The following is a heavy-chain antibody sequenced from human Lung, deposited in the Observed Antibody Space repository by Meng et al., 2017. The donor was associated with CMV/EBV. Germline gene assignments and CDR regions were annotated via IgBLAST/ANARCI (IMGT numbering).Heavy chain of an antibody. D-gene: IGHD5-18*01. J-gene: IGHJ4*02. Sequence: EVQLLESGGGSVQPGGSMRLSCAASGFTFNIYAMTWVRQAPGKGLEWVSVISGSGGSTYYADSVKGRFTISRDNSKNTLYLQMNSLRAEDTAVYYCAKGQLWSFWGQGTLVTVSS. CDR3: AKGQLWSF. CDR2: ISGSGGST. V-gene: IGHV3-23*01. CDR1: GFTFNIYA.